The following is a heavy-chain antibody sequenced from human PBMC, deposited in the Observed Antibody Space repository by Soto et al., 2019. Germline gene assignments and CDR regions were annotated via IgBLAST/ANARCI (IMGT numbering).Heavy chain of an antibody. CDR2: ISGSGDYT. J-gene: IGHJ4*02. Sequence: CAASGFTFSTYTMSWVRQAPGKGLEWVSAISGSGDYTYYADSVKGRFTISRDNSKNTLYLQMNGLRAEDTAFYYCTRPQWELLDWGQGTLVTVSS. CDR3: TRPQWELLD. CDR1: GFTFSTYT. V-gene: IGHV3-23*01. D-gene: IGHD1-26*01.